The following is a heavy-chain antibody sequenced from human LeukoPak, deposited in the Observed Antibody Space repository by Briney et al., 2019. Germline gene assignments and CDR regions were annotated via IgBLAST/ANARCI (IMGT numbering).Heavy chain of an antibody. CDR3: ARQQLESTFYYYYYMNV. V-gene: IGHV3-30*04. CDR2: ISYDGSIN. CDR1: GFTFNTYA. D-gene: IGHD6-6*01. J-gene: IGHJ6*03. Sequence: PGGSLRLSCAASGFTFNTYAMHWVRQAPGKGLEWVALISYDGSINYYADSVKGRFTISRDNSKNTLYLQMNGLRSEDTAVYYCARQQLESTFYYYYYMNVWGKGTTVTVSS.